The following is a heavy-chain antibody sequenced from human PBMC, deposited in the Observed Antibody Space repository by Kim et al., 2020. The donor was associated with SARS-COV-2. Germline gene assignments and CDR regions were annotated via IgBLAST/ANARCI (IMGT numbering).Heavy chain of an antibody. V-gene: IGHV4-59*01. D-gene: IGHD1-26*01. J-gene: IGHJ5*02. CDR3: ARDSGSYSGPHNWFDP. Sequence: SLKSRVTISVDTSNTQFSLKLSSVTAATTAVYYCARDSGSYSGPHNWFDPWGQGTLVTVSS.